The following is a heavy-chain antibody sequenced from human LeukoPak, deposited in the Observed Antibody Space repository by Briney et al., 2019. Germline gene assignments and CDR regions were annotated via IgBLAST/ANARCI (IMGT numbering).Heavy chain of an antibody. J-gene: IGHJ3*02. D-gene: IGHD2-2*01. V-gene: IGHV1-2*02. Sequence: ASVKVSCKASGYTFTGYYMHWVRQAPGQGLEWMGWINPNSGGTNYAQKFQGRVTMTRDTSISTAYMELSRLRSDDTAVYYCARAHCSSTSCYYVAFDIWGQGTMVTVSS. CDR2: INPNSGGT. CDR1: GYTFTGYY. CDR3: ARAHCSSTSCYYVAFDI.